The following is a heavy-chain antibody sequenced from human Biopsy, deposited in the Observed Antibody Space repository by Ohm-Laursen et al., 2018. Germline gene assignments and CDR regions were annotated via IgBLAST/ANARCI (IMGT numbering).Heavy chain of an antibody. CDR1: AYSFGDHR. V-gene: IGHV1-2*02. J-gene: IGHJ5*01. Sequence: ATVKISCKVSAYSFGDHRIHWVRQAPGQGLEWMGWIDPKSGGTNYAQKFQGRVTMTRDTSISTTYMELRRLTSDDTAVFYCARELGDFWGGRQFDFWGQGTLVTVSS. CDR2: IDPKSGGT. CDR3: ARELGDFWGGRQFDF. D-gene: IGHD3-3*01.